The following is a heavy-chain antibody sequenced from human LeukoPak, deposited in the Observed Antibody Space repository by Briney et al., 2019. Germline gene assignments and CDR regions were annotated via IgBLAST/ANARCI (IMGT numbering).Heavy chain of an antibody. J-gene: IGHJ5*02. V-gene: IGHV4-39*01. CDR1: GDSISSGNYY. D-gene: IGHD1-26*01. Sequence: SETLSLTCTVSGDSISSGNYYWGWIRQPPGKGLEWIGSIYYGGSTFYNPSLKSRVTISVDTSKNQFSLKLSSVTAADTAVYYCARRVSYRNCFDPWGQGTLVTVSS. CDR2: IYYGGST. CDR3: ARRVSYRNCFDP.